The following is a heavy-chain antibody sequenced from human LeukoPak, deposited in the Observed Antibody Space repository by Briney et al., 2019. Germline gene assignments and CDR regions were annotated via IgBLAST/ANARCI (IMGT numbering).Heavy chain of an antibody. J-gene: IGHJ4*02. D-gene: IGHD3-10*01. CDR3: ARVRITMVRGVIIADNFDY. V-gene: IGHV1-2*06. CDR1: GYTFTGYY. Sequence: ASVKVSCKASGYTFTGYYMHWVRQAPGQGLEWMGRINPNSGGTNYAQKFQGRVTMTRDTSISTAYMELSRLRSDDTAVYYCARVRITMVRGVIIADNFDYWGQGTLVTVSS. CDR2: INPNSGGT.